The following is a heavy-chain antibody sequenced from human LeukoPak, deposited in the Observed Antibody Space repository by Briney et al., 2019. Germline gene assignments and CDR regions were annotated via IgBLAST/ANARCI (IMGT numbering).Heavy chain of an antibody. CDR2: IYTSGST. CDR3: ARDRIGYCTNGVCYTSSSSSWYWFDP. V-gene: IGHV4-4*07. J-gene: IGHJ5*02. Sequence: SETLSLTCTVPGGSISSDYWSWIRQPAGKGLEWIGRIYTSGSTNYNPSLKSRVTMSVDTSKNQFSLKLSSVTAADTAVYYCARDRIGYCTNGVCYTSSSSSWYWFDPLGPGNPGHRLL. CDR1: GGSISSDY. D-gene: IGHD2-8*01.